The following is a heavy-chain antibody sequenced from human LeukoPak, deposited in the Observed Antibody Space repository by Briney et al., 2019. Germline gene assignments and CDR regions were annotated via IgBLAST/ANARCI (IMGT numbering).Heavy chain of an antibody. Sequence: SETLSLTCTVSGGSINNYYWSWIRQPPGKGLEWIGYIYYSGSTNYNPSLKSRVTISVDTSKNQFSLKLSSVTAADTAVYYCARALYGSGSYYNAWFDPWGQGTLVTVSS. D-gene: IGHD3-10*01. CDR1: GGSINNYY. CDR2: IYYSGST. CDR3: ARALYGSGSYYNAWFDP. J-gene: IGHJ5*02. V-gene: IGHV4-59*01.